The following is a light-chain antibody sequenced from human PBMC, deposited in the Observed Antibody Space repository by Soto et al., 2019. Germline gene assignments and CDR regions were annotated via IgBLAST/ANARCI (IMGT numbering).Light chain of an antibody. CDR2: GIS. CDR1: QGINNF. Sequence: DIQLTQSPSFLSASIGDRVTITCRASQGINNFLAWYQQKPGKAPKLLISGISTLQSGVPSRFSGSGSGTEFTLTITSLQPEDFATYYCQQVKSYPLTFGGGTKVEIE. CDR3: QQVKSYPLT. J-gene: IGKJ4*01. V-gene: IGKV1-9*01.